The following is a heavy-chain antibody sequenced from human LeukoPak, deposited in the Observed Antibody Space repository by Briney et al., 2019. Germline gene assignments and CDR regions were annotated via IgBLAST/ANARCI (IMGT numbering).Heavy chain of an antibody. J-gene: IGHJ4*02. V-gene: IGHV3-33*08. CDR3: ASGSSPDY. CDR2: IWYGGSNK. Sequence: PGGSLRLSCAASGFTFSSYGMHWVRQAPDKGLEWVAVIWYGGSNKYYADSVKGRFTISRDNSKNTLYLQMNSLRAEDTAVYYCASGSSPDYWGQGTLVTVSS. D-gene: IGHD2-15*01. CDR1: GFTFSSYG.